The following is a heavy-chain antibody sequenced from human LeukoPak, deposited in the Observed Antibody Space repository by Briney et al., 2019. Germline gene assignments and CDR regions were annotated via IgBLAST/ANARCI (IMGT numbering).Heavy chain of an antibody. D-gene: IGHD6-19*01. CDR2: ISGSGGST. CDR3: AKNSSGRGIFDY. J-gene: IGHJ4*02. V-gene: IGHV3-23*01. CDR1: GFTFSSYA. Sequence: PGGSLRLSCAASGFTFSSYAMSWVRQAPGKGLEWVSAISGSGGSTYYADSVKGRFTISRDNSKNTPYLQMNSLRAEDTAVYYCAKNSSGRGIFDYWGQGTLVTVSS.